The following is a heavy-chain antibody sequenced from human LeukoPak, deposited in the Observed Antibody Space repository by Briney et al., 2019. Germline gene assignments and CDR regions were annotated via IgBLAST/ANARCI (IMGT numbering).Heavy chain of an antibody. CDR2: IYDSGTT. V-gene: IGHV4-39*01. CDR1: GDSTSSSTYY. D-gene: IGHD5-12*01. Sequence: SETSSLTCTVSGDSTSSSTYYWDWIRQAPGKGLEWIGNIYDSGTTHYNPSLKSRVTISGDTSKNQFSLKLNSVTAADTAIYYCATHRRSGSGGSENAFEIWGQGTMVTVSS. CDR3: ATHRRSGSGGSENAFEI. J-gene: IGHJ3*02.